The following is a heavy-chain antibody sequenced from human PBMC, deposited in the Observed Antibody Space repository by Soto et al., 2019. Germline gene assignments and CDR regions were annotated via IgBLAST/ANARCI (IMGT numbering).Heavy chain of an antibody. V-gene: IGHV3-23*01. CDR1: GFTFSSYA. CDR2: ISGSGGST. Sequence: EVQLLESGGGLVQPGGSLRLSCAASGFTFSSYAMSWVRQAPGKGLEWVSAISGSGGSTYYADSVKGRFTISRDNSKNSLYLQMNSRRAEDTAVYYCATHWSSLKPDFDYWGQGTLVTVSS. CDR3: ATHWSSLKPDFDY. D-gene: IGHD2-8*02. J-gene: IGHJ4*02.